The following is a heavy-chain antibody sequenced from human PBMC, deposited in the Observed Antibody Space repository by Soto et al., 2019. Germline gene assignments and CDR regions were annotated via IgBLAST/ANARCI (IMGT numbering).Heavy chain of an antibody. Sequence: SGPTLVNPTQTLTLTCTFSGFSLTTSGMSVSWIRQPPGKALEWLALIDWADDKYYSTSLQTRLTISKDTSKNQVILTMTNLDPVDTATYYGARTPGNYDWFDPWGQGTLVTVSS. CDR2: IDWADDK. CDR1: GFSLTTSGMS. V-gene: IGHV2-70*01. D-gene: IGHD1-7*01. J-gene: IGHJ5*02. CDR3: ARTPGNYDWFDP.